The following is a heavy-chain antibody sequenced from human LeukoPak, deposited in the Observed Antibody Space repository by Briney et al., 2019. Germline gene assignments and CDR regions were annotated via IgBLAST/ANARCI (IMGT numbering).Heavy chain of an antibody. D-gene: IGHD3-16*02. CDR1: GYTFNSYG. CDR2: ISAYNGNT. V-gene: IGHV1-18*01. Sequence: AASVKVSCKASGYTFNSYGISWVRQAPGQGLEWMGWISAYNGNTNYAQKLQGRVTITTGTSTSTAYMELRSLRSDDTAVYYCARDGAAASLKRLSRPNDWFDPWGQGTLVTVSS. J-gene: IGHJ5*02. CDR3: ARDGAAASLKRLSRPNDWFDP.